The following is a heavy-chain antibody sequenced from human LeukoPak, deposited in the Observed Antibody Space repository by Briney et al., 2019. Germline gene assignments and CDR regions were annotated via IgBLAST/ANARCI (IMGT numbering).Heavy chain of an antibody. CDR3: AKRYCTSTKCYQLDY. D-gene: IGHD2-2*01. J-gene: IGHJ4*02. CDR2: ISGSGGST. Sequence: GGSLRLSCAASGFTFSTYAMSWVRQAPGKGLEWVSGISGSGGSTYYADSVRGRFTISRDNSKNTLYLQMNSLRAEDTAVYYCAKRYCTSTKCYQLDYWGQGTLVTVSS. CDR1: GFTFSTYA. V-gene: IGHV3-23*01.